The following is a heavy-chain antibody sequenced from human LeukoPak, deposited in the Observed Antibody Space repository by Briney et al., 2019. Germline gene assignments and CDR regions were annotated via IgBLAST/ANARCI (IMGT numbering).Heavy chain of an antibody. V-gene: IGHV4-4*07. CDR2: IYFTGST. Sequence: SETLSLTCTVSGGSMSSYYWSWIRQPAGKGLEWIGRIYFTGSTKYNPSLKSRVTMSVDMSKNQFFLKLSSVTAADTAVYYCARGLTIFDYWGQGTLVTVSS. CDR3: ARGLTIFDY. J-gene: IGHJ4*02. D-gene: IGHD3-3*01. CDR1: GGSMSSYY.